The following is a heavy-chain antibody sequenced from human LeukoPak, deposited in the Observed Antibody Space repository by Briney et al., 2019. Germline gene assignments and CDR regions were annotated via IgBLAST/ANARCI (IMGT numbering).Heavy chain of an antibody. CDR2: IYYSGST. J-gene: IGHJ4*02. Sequence: PSETLSLTCTVSGGSISSYYWSWIRQPPGKGLEWIWYIYYSGSTNYNPSLKSRVTISVDTSKNQFSLKLSSVTAADTAVYYCAGHRVDFDLGYCSGGSCQVDPVFDYWGQGTLVTVSS. D-gene: IGHD2-15*01. V-gene: IGHV4-59*08. CDR1: GGSISSYY. CDR3: AGHRVDFDLGYCSGGSCQVDPVFDY.